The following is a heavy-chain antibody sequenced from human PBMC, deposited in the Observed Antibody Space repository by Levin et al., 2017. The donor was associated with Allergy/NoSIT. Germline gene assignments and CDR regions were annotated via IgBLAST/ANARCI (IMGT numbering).Heavy chain of an antibody. CDR1: GGSISSSISY. CDR2: IYNSGST. CDR3: ARQCYDILTGYYNFDY. D-gene: IGHD3-9*01. J-gene: IGHJ4*02. V-gene: IGHV4-39*01. Sequence: SETLSLTCTVSGGSISSSISYWGWIRQAPGTGLEWIGSIYNSGSTYYNPSLKSRVTTSVDTSKKQFSLKLSSVTAADTAVYYCARQCYDILTGYYNFDYWGQGTLVTVSS.